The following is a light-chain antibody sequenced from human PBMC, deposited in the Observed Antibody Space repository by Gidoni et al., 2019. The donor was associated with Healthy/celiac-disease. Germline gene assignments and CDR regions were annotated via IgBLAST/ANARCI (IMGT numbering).Light chain of an antibody. Sequence: IVLSPSPDSLPVSLGERATITCKSSQSVLYSSNNRNYLAWYQQKPGQPPKLLIYWASTLESGVPDRFSGSGSGTDFTLTISSLQAEDVAVYYCQQYYSTPWTFGQGTKVEIK. CDR1: QSVLYSSNNRNY. J-gene: IGKJ1*01. CDR2: WAS. V-gene: IGKV4-1*01. CDR3: QQYYSTPWT.